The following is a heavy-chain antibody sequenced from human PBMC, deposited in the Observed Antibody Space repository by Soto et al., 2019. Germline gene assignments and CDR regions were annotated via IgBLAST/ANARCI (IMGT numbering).Heavy chain of an antibody. CDR3: ARPPSTVVTQWYFDL. Sequence: LSLTCAVYGGSFSGYYWSWIRQPPGKGLEWIGEINHSGSTNYNPSLKSRVTISVDTSKNQFSLKLSSVTAADTAVYYCARPPSTVVTQWYFDLWGRGTLVTVSS. D-gene: IGHD4-17*01. J-gene: IGHJ2*01. CDR2: INHSGST. V-gene: IGHV4-34*01. CDR1: GGSFSGYY.